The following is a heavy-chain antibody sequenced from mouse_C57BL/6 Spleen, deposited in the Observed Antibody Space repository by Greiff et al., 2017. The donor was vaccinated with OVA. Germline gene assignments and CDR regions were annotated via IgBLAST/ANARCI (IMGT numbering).Heavy chain of an antibody. CDR3: ARSDCGSSYEGYAMDY. J-gene: IGHJ4*01. V-gene: IGHV3-6*01. CDR2: ISYGGSN. D-gene: IGHD1-1*01. Sequence: ESGPGLVKPSQSLSFTCSVTGYSITSGYYWNWIRRFPGNKLGWVGFISYGGSNNYNEYFKNQITLTRDTSKNQVFLKLSSVTTVDTATYYCARSDCGSSYEGYAMDYWGQGTSVTVSS. CDR1: GYSITSGYY.